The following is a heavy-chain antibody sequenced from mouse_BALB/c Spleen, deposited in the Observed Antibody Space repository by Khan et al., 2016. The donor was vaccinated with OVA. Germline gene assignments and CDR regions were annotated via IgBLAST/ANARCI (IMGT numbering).Heavy chain of an antibody. CDR1: GYTFTSYV. J-gene: IGHJ3*01. CDR3: WRTECSYGSAYEGFAY. CDR2: ISPNSDGS. V-gene: IGHV1S136*01. Sequence: EVQLVESGPELVKPGASVKMSCKASGYTFTSYVMHWVKQKPGQGLEWIGYISPNSDGSKYNQKFRGKATMTADTSSSPASMELSRRTSEDAAVDYCWRTECSYGSAYEGFAYWGQGTLVTVSA. D-gene: IGHD1-1*01.